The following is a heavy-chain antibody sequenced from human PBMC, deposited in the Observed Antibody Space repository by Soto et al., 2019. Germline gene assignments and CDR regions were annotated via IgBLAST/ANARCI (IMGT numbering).Heavy chain of an antibody. V-gene: IGHV3-48*01. D-gene: IGHD2-2*01. CDR3: AREVVVSRGASYFGY. J-gene: IGHJ4*02. CDR1: GFSLSNYV. CDR2: IGSSSGTM. Sequence: GGSLRLSCAASGFSLSNYVMNWVRQAPGKGLEWISSIGSSSGTMFHADSVKGRFTISTDSAKNSLYLQMNSLRADDTAIYYCAREVVVSRGASYFGYWGPGTLVTVSS.